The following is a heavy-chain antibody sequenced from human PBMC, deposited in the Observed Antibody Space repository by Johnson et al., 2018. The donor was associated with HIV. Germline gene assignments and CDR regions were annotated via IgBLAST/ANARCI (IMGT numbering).Heavy chain of an antibody. D-gene: IGHD3-10*01. V-gene: IGHV3-NL1*01. J-gene: IGHJ3*02. Sequence: QVQLAESGGGVVQPGGSLRLSCAASGFKFADYGMHWVRQAPGKGLEWVSVIYSGGSTDNADSVKGRFTISRDNSKNTLYLQMNSLRAEDTTVYYCARESGHFGVSAFDMWGQGTMVTVSS. CDR3: ARESGHFGVSAFDM. CDR1: GFKFADYG. CDR2: IYSGGST.